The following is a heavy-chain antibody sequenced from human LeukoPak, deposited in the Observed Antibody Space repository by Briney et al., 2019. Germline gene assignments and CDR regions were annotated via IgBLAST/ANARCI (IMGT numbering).Heavy chain of an antibody. J-gene: IGHJ6*03. CDR3: AKDGAVVAPAAAVSYYYMDV. Sequence: GGSLRLSCAASGFTFDDYAMHWVRQAPGKGLEWVSLISWDGGSTYYADSVKGRFTISRDNSKNSLYLQMNSLRAEDTALYYCAKDGAVVAPAAAVSYYYMDVWGKGTTVTVPS. CDR1: GFTFDDYA. D-gene: IGHD2-2*01. CDR2: ISWDGGST. V-gene: IGHV3-43D*04.